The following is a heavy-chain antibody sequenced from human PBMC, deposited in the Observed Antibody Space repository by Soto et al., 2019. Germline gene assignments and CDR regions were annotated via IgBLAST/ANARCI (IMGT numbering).Heavy chain of an antibody. CDR2: INHSGST. CDR1: GGSFSGYY. J-gene: IGHJ4*02. CDR3: ARRRREVYSSGWYFGY. Sequence: PSETLSLTCAVYGGSFSGYYWSWIRQPPGKGLEWIGEINHSGSTNYNPSLKSRVTISVDTSKNQFSLKLSSVTAADTAVYYCARRRREVYSSGWYFGYWGQGTLVTVS. D-gene: IGHD6-19*01. V-gene: IGHV4-34*01.